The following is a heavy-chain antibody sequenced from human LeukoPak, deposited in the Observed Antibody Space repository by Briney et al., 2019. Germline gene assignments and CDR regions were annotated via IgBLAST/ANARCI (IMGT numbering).Heavy chain of an antibody. D-gene: IGHD6-19*01. J-gene: IGHJ4*02. CDR3: ARQGTYSSAIGMGY. V-gene: IGHV1-46*02. Sequence: GSVKVSCKASGYTFNNHYMYWVRQAPGQGLEWMGVINPSGGSTSYAQKFQGRVTMTRDTSTRTVYMEVNSLRSEDTAVYYCARQGTYSSAIGMGYWGQGTLVTVSS. CDR2: INPSGGST. CDR1: GYTFNNHY.